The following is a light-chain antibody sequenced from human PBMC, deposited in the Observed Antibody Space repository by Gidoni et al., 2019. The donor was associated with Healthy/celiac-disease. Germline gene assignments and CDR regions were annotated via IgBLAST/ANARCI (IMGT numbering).Light chain of an antibody. J-gene: IGKJ1*01. CDR1: QSVSSSY. CDR2: GAA. V-gene: IGKV3-20*01. CDR3: QHYAGSPWT. Sequence: DIVLTQSPGTLSLSPGERATLSCRASQSVSSSYLAWYQQKPGQAPRLVIYGAASTATGIPDRFSGSGSGTDFTLTISRLEPEDFAVYYCQHYAGSPWTFGQGTKVEIK.